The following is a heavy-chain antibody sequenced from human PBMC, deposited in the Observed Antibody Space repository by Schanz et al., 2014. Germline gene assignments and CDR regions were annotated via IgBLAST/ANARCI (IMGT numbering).Heavy chain of an antibody. CDR3: VKDLQRELLRDDHYYGMDV. Sequence: EVHLVESGGGLVQPGGSLRLSCAASGFNFITFAMSWVRQAPGKGPEWVSAIGGDASRTYYADSVKGRFTISRDNSKSTLYLQMNSLRADDTAVYYCVKDLQRELLRDDHYYGMDVWGQGTTVTVSS. D-gene: IGHD1-26*01. CDR1: GFNFITFA. J-gene: IGHJ6*02. CDR2: IGGDASRT. V-gene: IGHV3-23*04.